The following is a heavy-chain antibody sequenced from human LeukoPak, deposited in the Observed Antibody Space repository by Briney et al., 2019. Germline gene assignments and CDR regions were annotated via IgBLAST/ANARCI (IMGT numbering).Heavy chain of an antibody. CDR2: TYYRSKWYN. J-gene: IGHJ6*02. Sequence: SQTLSLTCAISGDSVSSNSAAWNWIRQSPSRGLEWLGRTYYRSKWYNDYAVSVKSRITVNPDTSKNQFSLQLNSVTPEDTAVYYCARDSGVYDSSGYDYYYGMDVWGRGTTVSVSS. D-gene: IGHD3-22*01. V-gene: IGHV6-1*01. CDR3: ARDSGVYDSSGYDYYYGMDV. CDR1: GDSVSSNSAA.